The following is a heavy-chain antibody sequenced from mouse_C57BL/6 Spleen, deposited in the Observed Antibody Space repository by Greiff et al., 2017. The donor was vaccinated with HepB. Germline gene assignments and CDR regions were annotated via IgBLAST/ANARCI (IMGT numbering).Heavy chain of an antibody. Sequence: LVESGAELVRPGASVTLSCKASGYTFTDYEMHWVKQTPVHGLEWIGAIDPETGGTAYNQKFKGKAILTADKSSSTAYMELRSLTSEDSAVYYCTREGRGNYWGQGTPLTVSS. CDR2: IDPETGGT. D-gene: IGHD3-3*01. V-gene: IGHV1-15*01. J-gene: IGHJ2*01. CDR3: TREGRGNY. CDR1: GYTFTDYE.